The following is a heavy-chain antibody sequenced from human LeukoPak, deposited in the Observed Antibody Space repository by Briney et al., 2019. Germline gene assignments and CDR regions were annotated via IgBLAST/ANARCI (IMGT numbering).Heavy chain of an antibody. CDR3: ARDVARTYYCDSSGYVFDY. Sequence: ASVKVSCKASGYTFTGYYMHWVRQAPGQGLEWMGRINPNSGGTNYAQKFQGRVTMTRDTSISTAYMELSRLRSDDTAVYYCARDVARTYYCDSSGYVFDYWGQGTLVTVSS. CDR1: GYTFTGYY. J-gene: IGHJ4*02. V-gene: IGHV1-2*06. CDR2: INPNSGGT. D-gene: IGHD3-22*01.